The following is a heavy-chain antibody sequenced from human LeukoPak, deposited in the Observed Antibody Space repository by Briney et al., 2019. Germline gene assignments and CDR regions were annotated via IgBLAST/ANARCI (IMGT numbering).Heavy chain of an antibody. J-gene: IGHJ4*02. V-gene: IGHV1-69*04. CDR1: GGTFSSYA. CDR2: IIPILGIA. Sequence: ASVNVSCKASGGTFSSYAISWVRQAPGQGREWRGRIIPILGIANYAQKFQGRVTITADKSTSTAYMELSSLRSEDTAVYYCARLVDYGDYYYFDYWGQGTLVTVSS. D-gene: IGHD4-17*01. CDR3: ARLVDYGDYYYFDY.